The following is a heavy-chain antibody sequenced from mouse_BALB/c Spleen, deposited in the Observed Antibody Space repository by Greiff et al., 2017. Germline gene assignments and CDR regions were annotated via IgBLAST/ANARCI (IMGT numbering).Heavy chain of an antibody. CDR2: INSNGGST. D-gene: IGHD2-1*01. J-gene: IGHJ3*01. CDR3: ARDWGYGNYAY. V-gene: IGHV5-6-3*01. CDR1: GFTFSSYG. Sequence: EVMLVESGGGLVQPGGSLKLSCAASGFTFSSYGMSWVRQTPDKRLELVATINSNGGSTYYPDSVKGRFTISRDNAKNTLYLQMSSLKSEDTAMYYCARDWGYGNYAYWGQGTLVTVSA.